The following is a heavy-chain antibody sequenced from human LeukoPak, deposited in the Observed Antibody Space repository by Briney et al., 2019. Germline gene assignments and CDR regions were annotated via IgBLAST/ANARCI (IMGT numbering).Heavy chain of an antibody. CDR2: IRSKTNSYAT. CDR1: GFTFSGSA. J-gene: IGHJ4*02. D-gene: IGHD4-23*01. V-gene: IGHV3-73*01. CDR3: ARGPLRWESRVFDY. Sequence: GGSLRLSCAASGFTFSGSAMHWVRQASGKGLEWVGRIRSKTNSYATSYAASVKGRFALSRDDSKNTAYLQMNSLRAEDTAVYYCARGPLRWESRVFDYWGQGTLVTVSS.